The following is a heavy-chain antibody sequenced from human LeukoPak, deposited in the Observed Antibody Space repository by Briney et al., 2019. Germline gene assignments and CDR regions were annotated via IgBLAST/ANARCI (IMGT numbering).Heavy chain of an antibody. CDR1: GGSISSYY. Sequence: PSETLSLTCTVSGGSISSYYWSWIRQPPGKGLEWIGYIYYSGSTNYNPSLKSRVTILVDTSKNQFSLKLSSVTAADTAVYYCAAYYFDSSGYFVFDYWGQGTLVTVSS. V-gene: IGHV4-59*01. CDR3: AAYYFDSSGYFVFDY. CDR2: IYYSGST. J-gene: IGHJ4*02. D-gene: IGHD3-22*01.